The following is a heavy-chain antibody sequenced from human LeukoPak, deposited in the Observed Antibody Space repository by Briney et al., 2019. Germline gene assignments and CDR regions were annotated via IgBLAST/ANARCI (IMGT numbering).Heavy chain of an antibody. CDR3: HCERIT. J-gene: IGHJ4*02. CDR2: IRSKANNYAI. CDR1: GFTFTTSA. D-gene: IGHD2-21*02. Sequence: GGSLRLSCATSGFTFTTSAIYWIRQAPGKGLEWVGRIRSKANNYAIAYAESVKGRFTISRDDSTSTAFLQMNSLKIEDTAMYSCHCERITGGPGTLVTVSS. V-gene: IGHV3-73*01.